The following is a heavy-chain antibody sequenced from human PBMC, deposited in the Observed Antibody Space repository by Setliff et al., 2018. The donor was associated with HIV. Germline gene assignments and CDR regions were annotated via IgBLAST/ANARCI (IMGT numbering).Heavy chain of an antibody. J-gene: IGHJ4*02. Sequence: ASVKVSCKASGYPFDSYSFAWVRQAPGQGLEWMGGINPFNGNRNYAEKGQDRCTMTPDTSPRTAFMDLRSLRSDDTAVYYCARADVVWYFDYWGQGTRVTVSS. D-gene: IGHD2-15*01. CDR2: INPFNGNR. V-gene: IGHV1-18*04. CDR3: ARADVVWYFDY. CDR1: GYPFDSYS.